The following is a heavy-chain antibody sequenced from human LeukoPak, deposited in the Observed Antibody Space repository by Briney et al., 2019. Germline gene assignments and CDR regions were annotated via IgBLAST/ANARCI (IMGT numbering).Heavy chain of an antibody. V-gene: IGHV3-15*01. CDR1: GFTFSNAW. D-gene: IGHD1-1*01. CDR3: TTDAAQRQPRDY. J-gene: IGHJ4*02. Sequence: GSLRLSCAASGFTFSNAWMSWVRQAPGKGLEWVGRIKSKTDGGTTDYAAPVKGRFTISRDDSKNTLYLQMNSLKTEDTAVYYCTTDAAQRQPRDYWGQGTLVTVSS. CDR2: IKSKTDGGTT.